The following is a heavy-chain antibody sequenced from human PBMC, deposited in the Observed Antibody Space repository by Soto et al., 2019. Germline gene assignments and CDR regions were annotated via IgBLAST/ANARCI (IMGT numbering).Heavy chain of an antibody. Sequence: SETLSLTXAVSGGSISSGGYSWSWIRQPPGKGLEWIGYIYHSGSTYYNPSLKSRVTISVDRSKNQFSLKLSSVTAADTAVYYCARGYYGSGVFDYWGQGTLVTVSS. J-gene: IGHJ4*02. D-gene: IGHD3-10*01. V-gene: IGHV4-30-2*01. CDR1: GGSISSGGYS. CDR3: ARGYYGSGVFDY. CDR2: IYHSGST.